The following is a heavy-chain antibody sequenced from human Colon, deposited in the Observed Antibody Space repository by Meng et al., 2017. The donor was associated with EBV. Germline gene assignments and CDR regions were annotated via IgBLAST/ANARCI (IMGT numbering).Heavy chain of an antibody. Sequence: QGRGPGPGKPSGNLSRTCAVSGDSISNNWLSWVRQPPGKGLEWIGEIYHSGTTNYNPSLRSRVTISVDKSKNQFSLQLTSVTAADTAVYYCARNGDYNPGLYWGQGTLVTVSS. CDR3: ARNGDYNPGLY. V-gene: IGHV4-4*02. CDR2: IYHSGTT. J-gene: IGHJ4*02. CDR1: GDSISNNW. D-gene: IGHD4-17*01.